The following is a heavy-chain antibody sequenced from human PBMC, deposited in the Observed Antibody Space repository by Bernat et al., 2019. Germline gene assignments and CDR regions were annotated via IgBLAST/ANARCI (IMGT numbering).Heavy chain of an antibody. CDR2: TYYRSKWYN. Sequence: QVQLQQSGPGLVKPSQTLSLTCAISGDSVSSNSAAWNWIRQSPSRGLEWLGRTYYRSKWYNDYAVSVKSRITINPDTSKNQFSLQLNSVTPEDTAVYYCARESIRNLWSGYHPFDIWGQGTMVTVSS. CDR3: ARESIRNLWSGYHPFDI. D-gene: IGHD3-3*01. V-gene: IGHV6-1*01. CDR1: GDSVSSNSAA. J-gene: IGHJ3*02.